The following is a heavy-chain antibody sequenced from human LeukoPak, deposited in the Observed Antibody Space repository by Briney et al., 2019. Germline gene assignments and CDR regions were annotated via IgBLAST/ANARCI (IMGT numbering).Heavy chain of an antibody. D-gene: IGHD5-18*01. CDR1: GYTVTVHY. V-gene: IGHV1-2*02. CDR3: AKDAYSGFSSSYNMDS. CDR2: INPNSGVT. Sequence: ASVKVSCKASGYTVTVHYLHWVRQAPGQGLEWMGWINPNSGVTNYAQKFQGRVTMTRDTSINTAYLHLHSLTSDDTAMYFCAKDAYSGFSSSYNMDSWGQGTLVTVSS. J-gene: IGHJ4*02.